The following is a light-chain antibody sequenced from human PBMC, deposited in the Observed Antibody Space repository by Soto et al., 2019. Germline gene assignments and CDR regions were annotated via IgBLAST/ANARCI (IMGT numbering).Light chain of an antibody. V-gene: IGLV2-14*01. CDR1: SSVVGGYNY. J-gene: IGLJ3*02. CDR2: EVG. Sequence: QSALTQPASVSGSPGQSITISCTAISSVVGGYNYVSWYQQHPGKVPKLMIYEVGNRPSGVSNRFSGSKSGNTASLTISGLQAEDEADYYCSTYTTTSTLEFGGGTKLTVL. CDR3: STYTTTSTLE.